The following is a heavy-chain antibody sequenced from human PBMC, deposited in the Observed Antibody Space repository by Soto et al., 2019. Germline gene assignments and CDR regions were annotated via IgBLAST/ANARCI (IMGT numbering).Heavy chain of an antibody. CDR3: ANTATYYYYYMDV. Sequence: ASVKVSCKASGGTFSSYTIRWVRQAPGQGLEWMGRIIPILGIANYAQKFQGRVTITADKSTSTAYMELSSLRSEDTAVYYCANTATYYYYYMDVWGKGTTVTVSS. V-gene: IGHV1-69*02. D-gene: IGHD2-21*02. CDR1: GGTFSSYT. CDR2: IIPILGIA. J-gene: IGHJ6*03.